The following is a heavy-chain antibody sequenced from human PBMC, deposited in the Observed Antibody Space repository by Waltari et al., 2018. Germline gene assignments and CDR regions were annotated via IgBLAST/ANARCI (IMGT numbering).Heavy chain of an antibody. J-gene: IGHJ4*02. V-gene: IGHV1-8*02. CDR1: GYAFTSLD. Sequence: QVPLVQSAAAVRRPGASVKVSCKATGYAFTSLDINWGRQATGQGFEWMGWMSPSAGKSRYPKKSQGRASITADSSIDTCYMEPTSLLPQATAVYYCARGVAQAVDYWGQGTLVTVSS. CDR2: MSPSAGKS. CDR3: ARGVAQAVDY. D-gene: IGHD5-12*01.